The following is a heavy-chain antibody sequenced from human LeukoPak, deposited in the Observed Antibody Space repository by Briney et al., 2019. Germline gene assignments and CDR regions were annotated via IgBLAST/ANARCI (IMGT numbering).Heavy chain of an antibody. CDR3: ARLSPQQPQYFQH. CDR2: IYPGDSDT. J-gene: IGHJ1*01. Sequence: GESLKISCKGSGYSFTSYWIGWVRQMPGKGLEWMGIIYPGDSDTRYSPSFQGQVTISADKSISTAYLQWSSLKASDTAMYYRARLSPQQPQYFQHWGQGTLVTVSS. V-gene: IGHV5-51*01. D-gene: IGHD6-13*01. CDR1: GYSFTSYW.